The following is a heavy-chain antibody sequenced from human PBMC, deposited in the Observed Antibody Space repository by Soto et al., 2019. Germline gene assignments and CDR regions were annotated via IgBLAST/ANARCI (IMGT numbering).Heavy chain of an antibody. CDR2: ILHSGRT. V-gene: IGHV4-30-2*01. J-gene: IGHJ4*02. D-gene: IGHD4-17*01. CDR1: GGSICSGGYS. CDR3: ASGLVTTLHS. Sequence: QLHLQESGSGLVKPSQTLSLTCAVSGGSICSGGYSWSGIRQPPGKGLKWIGYILHSGRTYYTPSRQRGVNISVDGSMLQFSLKLSSVTAADTAVYCFASGLVTTLHSWGQGTLVTSSS.